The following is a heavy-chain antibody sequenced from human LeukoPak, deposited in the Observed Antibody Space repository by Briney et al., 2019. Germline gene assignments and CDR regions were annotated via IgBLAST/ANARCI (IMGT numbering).Heavy chain of an antibody. V-gene: IGHV3-21*01. CDR3: ARGRGAQMATILDY. J-gene: IGHJ4*02. Sequence: PGGSLRLSCAASGFTFSSYSMNWVRQAPGKGLEWVSSISSSSSYIYYADSVKGRFTISRDNAKNSLYLQMNSLRAEDTAVYYCARGRGAQMATILDYWGQGTLVTVSS. CDR1: GFTFSSYS. D-gene: IGHD5-24*01. CDR2: ISSSSSYI.